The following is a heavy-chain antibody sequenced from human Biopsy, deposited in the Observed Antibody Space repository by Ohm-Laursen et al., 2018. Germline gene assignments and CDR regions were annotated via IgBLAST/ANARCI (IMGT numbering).Heavy chain of an antibody. CDR2: IYYSGRT. V-gene: IGHV4-59*01. Sequence: SETLSLTCTVSGGSISSDYWSWIRQTPGKGLEWIGYIYYSGRTNYNPSLKSRVTISVDTSKNQLSLRLNSVTAADTAVYYCARATNSTGWPYYYFYGMDVWGQGTTVTVSS. CDR1: GGSISSDY. J-gene: IGHJ6*02. D-gene: IGHD2/OR15-2a*01. CDR3: ARATNSTGWPYYYFYGMDV.